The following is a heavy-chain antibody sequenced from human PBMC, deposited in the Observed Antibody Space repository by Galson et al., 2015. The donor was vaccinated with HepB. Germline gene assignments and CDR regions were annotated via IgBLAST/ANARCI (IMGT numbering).Heavy chain of an antibody. V-gene: IGHV1-69*13. D-gene: IGHD6-19*01. CDR3: ARLIESSGWRGYYYYMDV. J-gene: IGHJ6*03. CDR2: IIPIFGTA. Sequence: SVKVSCKASGGTFSSYAISWVRQAPGQGLEWMGGIIPIFGTANYAQKFQGRVTITADESTSTAYMELSSLRSEDTAVYYCARLIESSGWRGYYYYMDVWGKGTTVTVSS. CDR1: GGTFSSYA.